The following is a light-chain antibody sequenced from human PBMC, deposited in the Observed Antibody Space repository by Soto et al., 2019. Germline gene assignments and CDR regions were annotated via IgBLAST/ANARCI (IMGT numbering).Light chain of an antibody. Sequence: QSVLTQPPSASGTPGQRVTISCSGGSSNIGTNHVYWYQHLPGTAPKLLIYRHTLRPSGVPDRFSASKSGTSASLAISGLRSDDEADYYCCAYAGSYTVLFGGGTKVTVL. J-gene: IGLJ2*01. V-gene: IGLV1-47*01. CDR3: CAYAGSYTVL. CDR2: RHT. CDR1: SSNIGTNH.